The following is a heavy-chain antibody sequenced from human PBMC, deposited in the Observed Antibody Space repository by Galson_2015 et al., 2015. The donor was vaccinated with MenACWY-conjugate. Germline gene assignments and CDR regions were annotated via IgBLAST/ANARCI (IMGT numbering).Heavy chain of an antibody. J-gene: IGHJ4*02. Sequence: CAASGFTFRDYYMSWIRQAPGKGLEWVSYISSSSSYTNYADSVKGRFTISRDNAKNSLYLQMNSLRAEDTAVYYCARAHYGSGSYYTEYYFDYWGQGTLVTVSS. V-gene: IGHV3-11*05. CDR3: ARAHYGSGSYYTEYYFDY. CDR2: ISSSSSYT. D-gene: IGHD3-10*01. CDR1: GFTFRDYY.